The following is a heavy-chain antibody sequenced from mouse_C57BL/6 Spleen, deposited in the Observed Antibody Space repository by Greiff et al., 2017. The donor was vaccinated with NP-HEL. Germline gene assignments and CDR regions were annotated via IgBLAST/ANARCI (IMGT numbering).Heavy chain of an antibody. J-gene: IGHJ3*01. D-gene: IGHD2-5*01. Sequence: QVQLQQPGAELVMPGASVKLSCKASGYTFTSYWMHWVKQRPGQGLEWIGEIDPSDSYTNYNQKFKGKSTLTVDKSSSTAYMQLSSLTSEDSAVYYCARGGYSNYEGVAYWGQGTLVTVSA. V-gene: IGHV1-69*01. CDR1: GYTFTSYW. CDR3: ARGGYSNYEGVAY. CDR2: IDPSDSYT.